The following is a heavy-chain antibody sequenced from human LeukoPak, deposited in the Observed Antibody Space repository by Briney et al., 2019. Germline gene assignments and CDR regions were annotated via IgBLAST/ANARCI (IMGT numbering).Heavy chain of an antibody. CDR2: ISFDGYDT. D-gene: IGHD2-2*02. CDR1: GFTFSTYT. Sequence: GGSLRLSCAASGFTFSTYTMKWVRQAPGKGLEWVSTISFDGYDTYYADSVKGRFTMSRDNSKNILYLQMTSLRVDDTAVYFCARKGSAISPLDFWGQGALVTVSP. CDR3: ARKGSAISPLDF. V-gene: IGHV3-23*01. J-gene: IGHJ4*02.